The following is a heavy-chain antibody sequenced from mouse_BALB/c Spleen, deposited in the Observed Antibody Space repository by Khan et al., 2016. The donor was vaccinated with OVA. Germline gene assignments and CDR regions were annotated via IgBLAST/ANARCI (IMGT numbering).Heavy chain of an antibody. CDR2: IYPGTGST. CDR1: GYIFTSYW. D-gene: IGHD1-1*01. Sequence: QVQLKQSGAELVRPGASVKLSCKTSGYIFTSYWIHWVKQRPGQGLAWIARIYPGTGSTYYNEKFKGKATLTADKSSSTAYMQLSSLKSEDSAVYFCARSGYGSSYAMDYWGQGTSVTVSS. J-gene: IGHJ4*01. CDR3: ARSGYGSSYAMDY. V-gene: IGHV1S132*01.